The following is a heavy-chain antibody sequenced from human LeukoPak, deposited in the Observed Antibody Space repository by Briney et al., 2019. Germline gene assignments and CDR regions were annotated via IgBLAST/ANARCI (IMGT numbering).Heavy chain of an antibody. J-gene: IGHJ4*02. D-gene: IGHD5-12*01. CDR1: GFTFDDYA. CDR2: ISWNSGSI. V-gene: IGHV3-9*01. CDR3: AKDQAPDIVATVTFDY. Sequence: GGSLRLSCAASGFTFDDYAMHGVRQAPGKGLEWVSGISWNSGSIGYADSVKGRFTISRDNAKNSLYLQMNSLRAEDTALYYCAKDQAPDIVATVTFDYWGQGTLVTVSS.